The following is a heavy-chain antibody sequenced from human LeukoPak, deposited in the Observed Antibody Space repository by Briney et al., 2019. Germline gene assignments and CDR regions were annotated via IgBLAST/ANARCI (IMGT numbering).Heavy chain of an antibody. CDR1: GGSISSYY. Sequence: SETLSLTCTVSGGSISSYYWSWIRQPPGKGLEWIGYIYYSGSTNYNPSLKSRVTISVDTSKNQFSLKLSSVTAADTAVYCCARVSYYDILTGYPGGYYFDYWGQGTLVTVSS. CDR2: IYYSGST. J-gene: IGHJ4*02. CDR3: ARVSYYDILTGYPGGYYFDY. V-gene: IGHV4-59*01. D-gene: IGHD3-9*01.